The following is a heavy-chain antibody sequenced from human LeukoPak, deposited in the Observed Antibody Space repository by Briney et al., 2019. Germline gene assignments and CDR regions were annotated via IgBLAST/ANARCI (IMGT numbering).Heavy chain of an antibody. CDR3: ARDRDYYDSSGYYGVFDY. V-gene: IGHV1-69*13. CDR1: GGTFSSYA. J-gene: IGHJ4*02. Sequence: ASVKVSCKASGGTFSSYAISWVRQAPGQGLEWMGGILPIFGTANYAQKFQGRVTITAGESTSTAYMELSSLRSEDTAVYYCARDRDYYDSSGYYGVFDYWGQGTLVTVSS. D-gene: IGHD3-22*01. CDR2: ILPIFGTA.